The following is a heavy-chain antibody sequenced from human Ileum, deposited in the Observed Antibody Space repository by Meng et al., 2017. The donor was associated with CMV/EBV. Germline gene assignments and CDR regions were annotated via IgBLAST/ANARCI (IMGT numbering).Heavy chain of an antibody. CDR3: AQDTHYYASSGYYVYDH. V-gene: IGHV3-30*18. J-gene: IGHJ4*02. Sequence: FTFSTYGVHCVRQAPGKGLEWVAAISDDGSRTYYRYSVMGRFTISRDNSKNAVYLEMNSLRAEDTAFYYCAQDTHYYASSGYYVYDHWGQGTLVTVSS. CDR2: ISDDGSRT. CDR1: FTFSTYG. D-gene: IGHD3-22*01.